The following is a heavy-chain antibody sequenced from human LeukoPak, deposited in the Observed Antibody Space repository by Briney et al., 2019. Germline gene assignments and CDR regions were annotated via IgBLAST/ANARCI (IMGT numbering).Heavy chain of an antibody. CDR2: INAGNGNT. J-gene: IGHJ5*02. V-gene: IGHV1-3*01. D-gene: IGHD3-10*01. CDR1: GYTFTSYA. Sequence: ASVKVSCKASGYTFTSYAMHWVRLAPGQRLEWMGWINAGNGNTKYSQKFQGRVTITRDTSASTAYMELSSPRSEDTAVYYCARDRGTTVRGSRWFDPWGQGTLVTVSS. CDR3: ARDRGTTVRGSRWFDP.